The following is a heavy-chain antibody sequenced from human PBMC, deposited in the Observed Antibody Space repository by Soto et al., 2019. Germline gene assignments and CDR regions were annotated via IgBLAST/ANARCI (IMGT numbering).Heavy chain of an antibody. Sequence: QVQLVESGGGVVQPGRSLRLSCAASGFTFSSYGMHWVRQAPGKGLEWVAVISYDGSNKYYADSVKGRFTISRDNSKNTLYLQMNSLRAEDTAVYYCAKARPRGTTVTTGPRTCTFDPWCQGTLVTVSS. CDR3: AKARPRGTTVTTGPRTCTFDP. CDR1: GFTFSSYG. D-gene: IGHD4-17*01. V-gene: IGHV3-30*18. J-gene: IGHJ5*02. CDR2: ISYDGSNK.